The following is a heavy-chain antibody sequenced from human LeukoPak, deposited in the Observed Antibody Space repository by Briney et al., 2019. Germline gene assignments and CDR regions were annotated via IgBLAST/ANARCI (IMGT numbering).Heavy chain of an antibody. CDR1: GGSISGYY. CDR2: IYYSGST. V-gene: IGHV4-59*01. CDR3: ARDIGYYDSSGYFWYFDL. Sequence: SETLSLTCTVSGGSISGYYWSSIRQPPGNGLGWLGYIYYSGSTNYNPSLKSRVTISVDTSKNQFSLKLSSVTAADTAVYYCARDIGYYDSSGYFWYFDLWGRGTLVTVSS. D-gene: IGHD3-22*01. J-gene: IGHJ2*01.